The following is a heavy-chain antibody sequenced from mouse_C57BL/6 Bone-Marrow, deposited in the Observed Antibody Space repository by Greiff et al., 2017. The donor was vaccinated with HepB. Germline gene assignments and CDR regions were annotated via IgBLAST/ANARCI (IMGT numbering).Heavy chain of an antibody. CDR1: GYTFTNYW. CDR3: ARNGYDGTWFAY. V-gene: IGHV1-63*01. CDR2: IYPGGGYT. J-gene: IGHJ3*01. D-gene: IGHD2-2*01. Sequence: QVQLQQSGAELVRPGTSVKMSCKASGYTFTNYWIGWAKRRPGHGLQWIGDIYPGGGYTNYNEKFKGKATLTADKSSSTAYMQFSSLTSEDSAIYYCARNGYDGTWFAYWGQGTLVTVSA.